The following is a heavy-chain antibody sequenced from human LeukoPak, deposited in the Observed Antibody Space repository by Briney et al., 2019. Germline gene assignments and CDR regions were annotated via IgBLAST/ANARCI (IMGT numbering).Heavy chain of an antibody. Sequence: GASVKVSFKASGGTFSSYAISWVRQAPGQGLEWMGGIIPIFGTANYAQKFQGRVTITADESTSTAYTELSSVTAADTAVYYCARDPAGTASYYYGMDVWGQGTTVTVSS. CDR3: ARDPAGTASYYYGMDV. J-gene: IGHJ6*02. CDR1: GGTFSSYA. V-gene: IGHV1-69*13. CDR2: IIPIFGTA. D-gene: IGHD5-18*01.